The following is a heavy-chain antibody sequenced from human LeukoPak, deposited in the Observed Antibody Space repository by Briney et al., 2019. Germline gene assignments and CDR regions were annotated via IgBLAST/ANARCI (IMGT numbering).Heavy chain of an antibody. J-gene: IGHJ4*02. CDR1: GFSLSTSGVG. V-gene: IGHV2-5*01. D-gene: IGHD2-21*01. Sequence: ESGPTLVNPTQTLTLTCTFSGFSLSTSGVGVGWIRQPPGKALEWVAIIYWNDDKSYSPSLKSRLTITKDTSKNQVVLTMTNVDPVDTATYYCAHRQGACGLRGFDYWGQGTLVTVSS. CDR2: IYWNDDK. CDR3: AHRQGACGLRGFDY.